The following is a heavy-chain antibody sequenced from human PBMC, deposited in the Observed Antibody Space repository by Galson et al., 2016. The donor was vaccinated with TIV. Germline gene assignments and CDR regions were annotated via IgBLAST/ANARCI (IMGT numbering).Heavy chain of an antibody. CDR1: GFTFSSYA. Sequence: LRLSCAASGFTFSSYALTWVRQAPGKGLEWVSTIAGGAYTYYADSVKGRFTISRDNSKNTLYLHMSSLRAEDTALYYCARGPTTRRGYYGLDIWGQGTTVTVSS. D-gene: IGHD1-26*01. CDR3: ARGPTTRRGYYGLDI. CDR2: IAGGAYT. J-gene: IGHJ6*02. V-gene: IGHV3-23*01.